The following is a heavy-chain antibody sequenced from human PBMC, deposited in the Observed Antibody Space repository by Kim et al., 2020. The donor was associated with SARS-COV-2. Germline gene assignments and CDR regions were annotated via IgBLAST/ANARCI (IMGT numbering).Heavy chain of an antibody. CDR3: ARQGQGWGSYRYWAFDI. Sequence: SLKSRVTIPVDTSKNQLSLKLNSVTAADTAVYYCARQGQGWGSYRYWAFDIWGQGTMVTVSS. D-gene: IGHD3-16*02. J-gene: IGHJ3*02. V-gene: IGHV4-39*01.